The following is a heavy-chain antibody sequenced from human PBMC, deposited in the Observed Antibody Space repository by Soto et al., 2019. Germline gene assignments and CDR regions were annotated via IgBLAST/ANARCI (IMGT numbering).Heavy chain of an antibody. CDR3: ATSFSSSPGLDS. D-gene: IGHD2-2*01. J-gene: IGHJ5*01. CDR2: INPTSGGT. V-gene: IGHV1-2*02. Sequence: WGRKATGQGLEWMGWINPTSGGTKYAQKFQGRVTMTRDTSISTDSMELGSLTSDDTAVYYCATSFSSSPGLDSWCHGPLVTVS.